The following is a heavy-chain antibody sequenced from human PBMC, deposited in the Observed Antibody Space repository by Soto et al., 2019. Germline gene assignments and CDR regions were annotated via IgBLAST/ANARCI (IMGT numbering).Heavy chain of an antibody. J-gene: IGHJ5*02. CDR2: IIPIFGTA. Sequence: QVQLVQSGAEVKKPGSSVKVSCKASGGTFSSYAISWVRQAPGQGLEWMGGIIPIFGTANYAQKFQGRVTSTEDESTSTAYMELSSLRSEDTAVYYCASLGLELHGSWWFDPWGQGTLVTVSS. CDR1: GGTFSSYA. V-gene: IGHV1-69*01. D-gene: IGHD1-7*01. CDR3: ASLGLELHGSWWFDP.